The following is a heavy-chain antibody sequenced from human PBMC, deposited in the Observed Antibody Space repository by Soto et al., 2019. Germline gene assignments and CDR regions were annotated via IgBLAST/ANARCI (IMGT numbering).Heavy chain of an antibody. D-gene: IGHD2-2*01. CDR3: ATETLRYCTSPSCPEAFDI. V-gene: IGHV1-18*01. CDR1: GYTFTSYG. Sequence: ASLKVSCKSSGYTFTSYGISWVRQAPGQGLEWMGWISAYNGNTNYAQKLRGRVTMTTDTSTSTAYMELRSLKSDDTAVYYCATETLRYCTSPSCPEAFDIWGQGTMVTVSS. J-gene: IGHJ3*02. CDR2: ISAYNGNT.